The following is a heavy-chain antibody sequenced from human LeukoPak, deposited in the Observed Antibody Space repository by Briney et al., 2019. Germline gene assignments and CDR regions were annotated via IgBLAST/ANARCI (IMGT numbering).Heavy chain of an antibody. CDR1: GFTFSSHW. V-gene: IGHV3-48*01. D-gene: IGHD5-12*01. CDR3: ARDAGNSGYGCDL. CDR2: IRSSSET. J-gene: IGHJ5*02. Sequence: PGGSLRLSCAASGFTFSSHWMSWVRQAPGKGLEWVSHIRSSSETFYADSVKGRFTISRDNARNSLYLQMNNLRGEDTAIYYCARDAGNSGYGCDLWGQGTLVTVSS.